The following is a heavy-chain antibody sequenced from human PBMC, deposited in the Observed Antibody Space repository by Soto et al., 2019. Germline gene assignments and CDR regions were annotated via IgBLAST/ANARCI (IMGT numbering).Heavy chain of an antibody. CDR2: IYPGDSDT. D-gene: IGHD3-3*01. CDR1: GYSFSSYW. Sequence: ESLKISCKGSGYSFSSYWIGWVRQMPGKGLEWMGIIYPGDSDTRYSPSFQGQVTISADKSISTAYLQWSSLKASDTAMYYCARRTAYDFSREPTNVWFDPWGQGTLVTVSS. J-gene: IGHJ5*02. V-gene: IGHV5-51*01. CDR3: ARRTAYDFSREPTNVWFDP.